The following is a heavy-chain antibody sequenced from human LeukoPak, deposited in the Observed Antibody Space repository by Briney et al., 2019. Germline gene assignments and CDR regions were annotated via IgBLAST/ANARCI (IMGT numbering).Heavy chain of an antibody. V-gene: IGHV3-23*01. CDR1: GFTFSSYA. CDR3: MNRGRMAVASYYFDY. J-gene: IGHJ4*02. D-gene: IGHD6-19*01. CDR2: ISGNGGTT. Sequence: GGSLSLSCAASGFTFSSYAMSWVRQAPGKGLEWVSTISGNGGTTYYANSVKGRFTISRDNSKNTVYLQMNSLRAEDTALYYCMNRGRMAVASYYFDYCGQGTLVTVSS.